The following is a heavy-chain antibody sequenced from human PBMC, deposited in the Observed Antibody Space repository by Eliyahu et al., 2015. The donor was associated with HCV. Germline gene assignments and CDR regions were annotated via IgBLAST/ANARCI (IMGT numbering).Heavy chain of an antibody. CDR3: ARKTGDY. V-gene: IGHV4-59*08. CDR1: GGSXSSYY. J-gene: IGHJ4*02. Sequence: QVQLQESGPGLVKPSETLSLTCXVSGGSXSSYYWSWXRQPPGKGLEWIGYIYYSGSTNYNPSLKSRVTISVDTSKNQFSLKLSSVTAADTAVYYCARKTGDYWGQGTLVTVSS. CDR2: IYYSGST.